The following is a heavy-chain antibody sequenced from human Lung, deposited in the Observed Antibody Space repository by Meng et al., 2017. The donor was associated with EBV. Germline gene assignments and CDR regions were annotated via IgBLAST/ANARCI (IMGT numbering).Heavy chain of an antibody. V-gene: IGHV6-1*01. J-gene: IGHJ4*02. CDR2: TYYRSKWYN. CDR3: ASSRPLAGNWNYHY. D-gene: IGHD1-7*01. Sequence: QVQLQPSCPGLGQPSQTLSLTCAISGDSVSSKSAAWNWIRQSPSRGLEWLGRTYYRSKWYNDYAVSVKSRITINPDTSKNQFSLQLNSVTPEDTAVYYCASSRPLAGNWNYHYWGQGTLVTVSS. CDR1: GDSVSSKSAA.